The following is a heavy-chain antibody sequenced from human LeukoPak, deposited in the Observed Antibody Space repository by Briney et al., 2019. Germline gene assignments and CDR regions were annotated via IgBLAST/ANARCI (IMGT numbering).Heavy chain of an antibody. J-gene: IGHJ4*02. Sequence: GSLILSCAASGFTFSTYNMNWVRQAPGKGLEWVSSIRSSSSYIYYADSVKGRFTISRDNAKNSLYLQMNSLRAEDTAVYYCARVLRYFDWTKAPFDYWGQGTLVTVSS. V-gene: IGHV3-21*01. CDR3: ARVLRYFDWTKAPFDY. CDR2: IRSSSSYI. D-gene: IGHD3-9*01. CDR1: GFTFSTYN.